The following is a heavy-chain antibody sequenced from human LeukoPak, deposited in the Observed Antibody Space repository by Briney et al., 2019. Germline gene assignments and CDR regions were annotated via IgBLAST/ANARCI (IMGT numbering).Heavy chain of an antibody. J-gene: IGHJ4*02. Sequence: SETLSLTCTVSGGSISSSSYYWGWIRQPPGKGLEWIGSIYYSGSTYYNPSLKSRVTISVDTSKNPFSLELSSVTAADTAVYYCVRGIWNGPYYWGQGTLVTVSS. CDR2: IYYSGST. CDR1: GGSISSSSYY. V-gene: IGHV4-39*01. CDR3: VRGIWNGPYY. D-gene: IGHD1-1*01.